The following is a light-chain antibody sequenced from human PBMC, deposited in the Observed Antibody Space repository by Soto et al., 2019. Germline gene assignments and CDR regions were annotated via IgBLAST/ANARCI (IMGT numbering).Light chain of an antibody. CDR3: AAWDDSLNGSYV. V-gene: IGLV1-44*01. Sequence: QSALTQPPSASGTPGQRVTISCSGSSSNIGSNTVNCYQQLPGTAPKLLIYSNNQRPSGVPDRFSGSKSGTSASLAISGLQSEDEADYYCAAWDDSLNGSYVFGTGTXV. CDR1: SSNIGSNT. CDR2: SNN. J-gene: IGLJ1*01.